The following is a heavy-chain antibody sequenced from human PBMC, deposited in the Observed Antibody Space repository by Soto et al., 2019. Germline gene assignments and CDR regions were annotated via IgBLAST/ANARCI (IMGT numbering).Heavy chain of an antibody. D-gene: IGHD3-16*02. J-gene: IGHJ4*02. V-gene: IGHV3-33*01. Sequence: VGSLRLSCAASGVTFSSYGMHWVRQAPGKGLEWVAVIWYDGSNKYYADSVKGRFTISRDNSKNTLYLQMNSLRAEDTAVYYCAREAFESFVPDYWGQGTLVTV. CDR1: GVTFSSYG. CDR3: AREAFESFVPDY. CDR2: IWYDGSNK.